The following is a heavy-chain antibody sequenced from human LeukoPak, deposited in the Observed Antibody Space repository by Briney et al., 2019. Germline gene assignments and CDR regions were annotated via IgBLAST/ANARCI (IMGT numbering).Heavy chain of an antibody. Sequence: GGSLRLSCAASGFTFSSYEMNWVRQAPGKGLEWVSYISSSGSTIYYADSVKGRFTISRDNAKNSLYLQMNSLRAEDTAVYYCAREGSNGGYNYYGMDVWGQGTTVTVSS. CDR2: ISSSGSTI. D-gene: IGHD4-11*01. CDR1: GFTFSSYE. CDR3: AREGSNGGYNYYGMDV. J-gene: IGHJ6*02. V-gene: IGHV3-48*03.